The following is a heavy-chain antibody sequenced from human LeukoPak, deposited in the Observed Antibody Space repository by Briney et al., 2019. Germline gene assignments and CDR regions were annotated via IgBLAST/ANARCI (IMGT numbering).Heavy chain of an antibody. CDR3: ARAPYDSSGFPYYYYMDV. CDR1: GDSVSSNSAA. V-gene: IGHV6-1*01. J-gene: IGHJ6*03. Sequence: SQTLSLTCAISGDSVSSNSAAWNWIRQSPSRGLEWLGRTYYRSKWYNDYAVSVKSRITINPDTSKNQFSLQLNSVTPEDTAVYYCARAPYDSSGFPYYYYMDVWGKGTTVTVSS. D-gene: IGHD3-22*01. CDR2: TYYRSKWYN.